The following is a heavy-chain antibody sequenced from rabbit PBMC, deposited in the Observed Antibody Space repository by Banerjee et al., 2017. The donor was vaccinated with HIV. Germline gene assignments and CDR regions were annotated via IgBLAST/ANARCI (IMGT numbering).Heavy chain of an antibody. Sequence: QEQLVESGGGLVQPEGSLTLTCTASGSDISRNAMCWVRQAPGKGLEWIACINSSSGNTVYATWAKGRFTISKTSSTTVTLQMTSLTAADTATYFCARDLAGVIGWNFNFWGPGTLVTVS. CDR2: INSSSGNT. D-gene: IGHD4-1*01. V-gene: IGHV1S45*01. J-gene: IGHJ4*01. CDR1: GSDISRNA. CDR3: ARDLAGVIGWNFNF.